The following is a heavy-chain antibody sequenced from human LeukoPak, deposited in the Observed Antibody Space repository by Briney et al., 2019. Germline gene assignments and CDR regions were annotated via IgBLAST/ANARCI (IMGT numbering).Heavy chain of an antibody. J-gene: IGHJ6*03. D-gene: IGHD2-2*02. CDR1: GYTFTGYY. V-gene: IGHV1-2*02. CDR3: ARRYCSSTSCYTECYYYYMDV. CDR2: INPSSGGT. Sequence: ASVKVSCKASGYTFTGYYMHLVRQAPGQGLEWMGWINPSSGGTNYAQKFQGRVTMTRDTSISTAYMELSRLRSDDTAVYYSARRYCSSTSCYTECYYYYMDVWGKGTTVTVSS.